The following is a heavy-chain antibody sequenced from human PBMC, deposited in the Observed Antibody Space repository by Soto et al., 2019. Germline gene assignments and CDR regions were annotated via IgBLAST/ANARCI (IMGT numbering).Heavy chain of an antibody. D-gene: IGHD1-1*01. CDR1: GYTFTTYY. J-gene: IGHJ3*02. V-gene: IGHV1-46*01. Sequence: PSVKVSCKASGYTFTTYYMHWVRQAPGQGLEWMGIINPNSDYTRYAQKFQGRVTMTRDTSTSTVYMELSSLTSEDTAVYYCATNPEPPDVFDIWGQGTMVTVSS. CDR2: INPNSDYT. CDR3: ATNPEPPDVFDI.